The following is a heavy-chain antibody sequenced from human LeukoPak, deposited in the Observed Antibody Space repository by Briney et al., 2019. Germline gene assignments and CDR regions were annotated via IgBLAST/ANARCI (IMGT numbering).Heavy chain of an antibody. V-gene: IGHV3-30*18. J-gene: IGHJ6*03. Sequence: GGSLRLSCAASGFTFSSYGMHWVRQAPGKGLEWVAFISYDGRQEKYEDSVKGRLTVSRDNSKNTLYLQMNSLRAEDTAVYYCAKVKPVWAVYYYYYYMDVWGKGTTVTVSS. CDR3: AKVKPVWAVYYYYYYMDV. CDR1: GFTFSSYG. D-gene: IGHD4-11*01. CDR2: ISYDGRQE.